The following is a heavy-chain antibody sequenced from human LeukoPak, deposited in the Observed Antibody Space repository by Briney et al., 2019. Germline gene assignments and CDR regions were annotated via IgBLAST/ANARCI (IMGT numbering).Heavy chain of an antibody. D-gene: IGHD3-22*01. CDR3: ARDQRYYYDSSGSKADY. J-gene: IGHJ4*02. CDR1: GYTFTSYG. CDR2: ISAYNGNT. V-gene: IGHV1-18*01. Sequence: APVTVSCKASGYTFTSYGISWVRQAPGQGLEWMGWISAYNGNTNYAQKLQGRFTMTTDTSTSTAYMELRRLRSDGTAVYYCARDQRYYYDSSGSKADYWGQGTLVTVSS.